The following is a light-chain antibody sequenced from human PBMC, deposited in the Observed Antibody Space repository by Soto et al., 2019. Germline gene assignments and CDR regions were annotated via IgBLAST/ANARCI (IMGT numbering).Light chain of an antibody. CDR3: QQYDNLPPYT. CDR2: AAS. CDR1: QDISNY. V-gene: IGKV1-33*01. J-gene: IGKJ2*01. Sequence: DIQMTQSPSSLSASVGDRVTITYQASQDISNYLNWYQQKPGKAPKLLIYAASNLETGVPSRFSGSGSGTDFTFTISSLQPEDIATHYCQQYDNLPPYTFGQGTKLEIK.